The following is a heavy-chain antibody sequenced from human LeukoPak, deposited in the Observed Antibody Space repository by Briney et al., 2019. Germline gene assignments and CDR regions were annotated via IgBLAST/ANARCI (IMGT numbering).Heavy chain of an antibody. Sequence: GGSLRLSCAASGFTLSSYAMSWVRQAPGKGLEWVSAISDTGNTYHADSVKGRFTISRDSSKNTLFLQMNRLRAEDTAVYYCAKALGYCSSTSCYASDYWGQGTLVTVSS. CDR3: AKALGYCSSTSCYASDY. V-gene: IGHV3-23*01. CDR2: ISDTGNT. J-gene: IGHJ4*02. D-gene: IGHD2-2*01. CDR1: GFTLSSYA.